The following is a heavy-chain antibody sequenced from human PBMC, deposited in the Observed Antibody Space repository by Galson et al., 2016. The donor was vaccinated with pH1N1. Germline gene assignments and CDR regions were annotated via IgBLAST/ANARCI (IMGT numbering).Heavy chain of an antibody. D-gene: IGHD6-13*01. V-gene: IGHV3-30*18. J-gene: IGHJ4*02. CDR1: GFTFNKYG. CDR3: AKVVRGTSWPSFDY. CDR2: ISCDGSNK. Sequence: SLRLSCAGSGFTFNKYGMHWVRQAPGKGLEWVAVISCDGSNKYYADSVKGRFTISRDDSKNMVYLQMNSLRAEDTAVYYCAKVVRGTSWPSFDYWGQGTLVTVSS.